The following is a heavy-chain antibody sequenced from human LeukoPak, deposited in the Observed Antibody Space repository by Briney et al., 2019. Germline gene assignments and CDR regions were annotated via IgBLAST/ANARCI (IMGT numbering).Heavy chain of an antibody. Sequence: SETLSLTCTVSGGSISTYCWSWIRQPAGKGLEWIGRIHTSGNTDYNPSLKSRVTMSVDTSKNQFSLKLSSVTAADTAVYYCAREGSMTARPFVSIEYWGQGTLVTISS. V-gene: IGHV4-4*07. CDR2: IHTSGNT. CDR3: AREGSMTARPFVSIEY. D-gene: IGHD6-6*01. J-gene: IGHJ4*02. CDR1: GGSISTYC.